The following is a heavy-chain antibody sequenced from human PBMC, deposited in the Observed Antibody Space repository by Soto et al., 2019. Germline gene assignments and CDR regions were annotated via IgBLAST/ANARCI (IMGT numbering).Heavy chain of an antibody. CDR2: IYWDEDK. Sequence: QITLKESGPTLLNPTQTLTLTCSFSGFSLTSSGAGVGWIRQPPGKALERVAVIYWDEDKRYSPSLRSRLTITKDTSQNQVVLTKTNLDPADTATYFRAHTQARHRRQHPFDYRGPGTLVTGSS. V-gene: IGHV2-5*02. CDR3: AHTQARHRRQHPFDY. J-gene: IGHJ4*01. D-gene: IGHD6-6*01. CDR1: GFSLTSSGAG.